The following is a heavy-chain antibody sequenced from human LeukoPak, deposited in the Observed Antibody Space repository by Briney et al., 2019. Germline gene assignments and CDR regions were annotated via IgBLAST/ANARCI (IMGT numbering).Heavy chain of an antibody. CDR3: ARVGSGKYYFDY. J-gene: IGHJ4*02. D-gene: IGHD3-10*01. V-gene: IGHV1-2*02. CDR2: INPNSGGT. Sequence: AASVKVSCKASGYTFTGYYMHWVRQAPGQGLEWMGWINPNSGGTNYAQKFQGRVTMARDTSISTAYMELSRLRSDDTAVYYCARVGSGKYYFDYWGQGTLVTVSS. CDR1: GYTFTGYY.